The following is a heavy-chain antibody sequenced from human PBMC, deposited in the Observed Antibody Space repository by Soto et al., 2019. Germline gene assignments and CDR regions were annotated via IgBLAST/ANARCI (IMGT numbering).Heavy chain of an antibody. D-gene: IGHD4-17*01. Sequence: ASVKVSCKASGYTFTSYDINWVRQATGQGLEWMGWMNPNSGNTGYAQKFQGRVTMTRNTSISTAYMELSSLRSEDTAVYYCARGEGVRYGDAGGYWGQGTLVTVSS. CDR1: GYTFTSYD. V-gene: IGHV1-8*01. J-gene: IGHJ4*02. CDR3: ARGEGVRYGDAGGY. CDR2: MNPNSGNT.